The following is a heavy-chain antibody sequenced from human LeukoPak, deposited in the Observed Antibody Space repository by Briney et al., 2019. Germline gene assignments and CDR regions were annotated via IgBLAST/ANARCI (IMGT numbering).Heavy chain of an antibody. CDR1: GFIFSNYW. J-gene: IGHJ4*02. Sequence: PGGSLRLSCAHSGFIFSNYWMSWVRQAPGKGLEWVANIKEDGSEKNYVDSVKGRFTISRDNAKNSLYLQMNSLRVEDTAVYYCARGGSGWPTDYWGQGTLVTVSS. CDR2: IKEDGSEK. D-gene: IGHD6-19*01. CDR3: ARGGSGWPTDY. V-gene: IGHV3-7*01.